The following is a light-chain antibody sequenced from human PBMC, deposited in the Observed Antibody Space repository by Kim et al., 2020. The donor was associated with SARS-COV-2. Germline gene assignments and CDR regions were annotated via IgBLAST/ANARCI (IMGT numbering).Light chain of an antibody. Sequence: EIVLTQSPGTLSLSPGERATLSCRASQSVSSSYLAWYQQKPGQAPRLLIYGASSRGTGIPDRFSGSGSGTDFTLTISRLEPEDFAVYYCQQYGRSPYTFGQGTKLEI. CDR1: QSVSSSY. J-gene: IGKJ2*01. CDR2: GAS. V-gene: IGKV3-20*01. CDR3: QQYGRSPYT.